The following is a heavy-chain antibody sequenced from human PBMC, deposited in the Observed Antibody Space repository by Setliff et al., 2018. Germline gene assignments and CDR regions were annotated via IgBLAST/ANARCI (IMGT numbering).Heavy chain of an antibody. CDR2: IYTSGTT. Sequence: PSETLSLTCTVSGGSISSGTFYWTWLRQPAGRGLEWIGRIYTSGTTNYSPSFKSRVTISRDTSTNQFSLKLGSVTAADTAVYYCARERYFDWFFEDWGHGTLVTVSS. D-gene: IGHD3-9*01. V-gene: IGHV4-61*02. CDR3: ARERYFDWFFED. CDR1: GGSISSGTFY. J-gene: IGHJ4*01.